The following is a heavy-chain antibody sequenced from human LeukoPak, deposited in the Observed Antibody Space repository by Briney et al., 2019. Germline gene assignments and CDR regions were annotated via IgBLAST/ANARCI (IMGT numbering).Heavy chain of an antibody. CDR2: IYENGGTT. CDR3: AKDFRIGYSAHFDY. D-gene: IGHD2-21*01. Sequence: AGGSLRPSCVGSGFTFRSHAMSWVRQAPEKGLEFVSGIYENGGTTYYADSVKGRFSISRDNSKNTLYLQMDSLRGEDTAVYYCAKDFRIGYSAHFDYWGQGALVTVSS. CDR1: GFTFRSHA. V-gene: IGHV3-23*01. J-gene: IGHJ4*02.